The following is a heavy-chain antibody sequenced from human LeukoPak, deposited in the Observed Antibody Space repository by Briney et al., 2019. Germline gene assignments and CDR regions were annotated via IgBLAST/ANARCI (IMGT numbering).Heavy chain of an antibody. Sequence: GGSLRLSCAASGFSFSSYGMSWVRQSPGKGLEWVSSISASGGSTYYADSVKGQFTISRDNSKNTLYVQMNSLRVEDTAVYYCAKEGTWFGVFAFDYWGQGTLVTVSS. D-gene: IGHD3-10*01. CDR1: GFSFSSYG. J-gene: IGHJ4*02. V-gene: IGHV3-23*01. CDR3: AKEGTWFGVFAFDY. CDR2: ISASGGST.